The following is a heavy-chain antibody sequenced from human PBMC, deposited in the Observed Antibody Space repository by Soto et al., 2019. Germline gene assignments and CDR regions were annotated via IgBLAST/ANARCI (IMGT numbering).Heavy chain of an antibody. CDR1: GFTFSSYS. Sequence: GGSLRLSCAASGFTFSSYSMNWVRQAPGKGLEWVSYISSSSSTIYYADSVKGRFTISRDNAKNSLYLQMNSLRDEDTAVYYCERDHARDNSGWYSDYWGQGTLVIVSS. V-gene: IGHV3-48*02. D-gene: IGHD6-19*01. J-gene: IGHJ4*02. CDR3: ERDHARDNSGWYSDY. CDR2: ISSSSSTI.